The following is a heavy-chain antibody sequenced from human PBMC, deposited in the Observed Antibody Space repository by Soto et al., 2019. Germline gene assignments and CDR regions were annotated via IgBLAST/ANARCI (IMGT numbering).Heavy chain of an antibody. CDR3: ARGVYNSYGTDY. CDR2: INGDGSTT. CDR1: GFTFSSFW. J-gene: IGHJ4*02. Sequence: DVQLVESGGGLVQPGGSLRLSCEASGFTFSSFWMHWVRQAPGKGLAWVSRINGDGSTTNSADSVRGRFTISRDNAKNPRFLQVNSLSAEDTAVYFCARGVYNSYGTDYWGQGALVTVCS. V-gene: IGHV3-74*01. D-gene: IGHD3-22*01.